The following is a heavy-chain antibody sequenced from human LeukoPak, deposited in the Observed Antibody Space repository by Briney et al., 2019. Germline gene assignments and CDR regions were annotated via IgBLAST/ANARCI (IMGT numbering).Heavy chain of an antibody. D-gene: IGHD3-3*01. V-gene: IGHV4-59*01. CDR1: GGSISSYY. CDR2: IYYSGST. CDR3: ARDSDFWSGYYYMDV. J-gene: IGHJ6*03. Sequence: SETLSLICTVSGGSISSYYWSWIRQPPGKGLEWIGYIYYSGSTNYNPSLKSRVTISVDTSKNQFSLKLSSVTAADTAVYYCARDSDFWSGYYYMDVWGKGTTVTVSS.